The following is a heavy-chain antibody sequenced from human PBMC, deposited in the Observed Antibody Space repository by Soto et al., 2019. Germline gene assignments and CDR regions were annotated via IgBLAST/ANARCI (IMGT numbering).Heavy chain of an antibody. J-gene: IGHJ4*02. CDR1: GFTFSSYG. Sequence: QVQLVESGGGVVQPGRSLRLSCAASGFTFSSYGMHWVRQAPGKGLEWVAVISYDGSNKYYADSVKGRFTISRDNSKNTLYLQMNSLRAEDTAVYYCANAVGYSSSSGVEDYWGQGTLVTVSS. CDR2: ISYDGSNK. CDR3: ANAVGYSSSSGVEDY. V-gene: IGHV3-30*18. D-gene: IGHD6-6*01.